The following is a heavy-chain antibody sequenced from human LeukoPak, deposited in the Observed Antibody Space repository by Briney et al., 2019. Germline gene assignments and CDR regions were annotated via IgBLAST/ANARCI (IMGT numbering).Heavy chain of an antibody. CDR1: GGSISSGGYY. V-gene: IGHV4-31*03. J-gene: IGHJ6*02. Sequence: SETLSLTCTVSGGSISSGGYYWSWIRQHPGKGLEWIGYIYYSGSTNYNPSLKSRVTISVDTSKNQFSLKLSSVTAADTAVYYCARALGYCSSTSCRDMDVWGQGTTVTVSS. D-gene: IGHD2-2*01. CDR3: ARALGYCSSTSCRDMDV. CDR2: IYYSGST.